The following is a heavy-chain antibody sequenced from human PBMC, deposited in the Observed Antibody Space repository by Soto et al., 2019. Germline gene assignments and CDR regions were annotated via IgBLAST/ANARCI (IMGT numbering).Heavy chain of an antibody. CDR1: GFTFSSYD. D-gene: IGHD1-26*01. Sequence: PGGSLRLSCAASGFTFSSYDMSWVRQAPGKGLKWVSAISRSGDSTYYADSVKGRFTISRDNSKNTLHLQMNSLRAEDTAVYYCAKDAPRYGGTYYYDYWGQGTLVTVSS. V-gene: IGHV3-23*01. J-gene: IGHJ4*02. CDR3: AKDAPRYGGTYYYDY. CDR2: ISRSGDST.